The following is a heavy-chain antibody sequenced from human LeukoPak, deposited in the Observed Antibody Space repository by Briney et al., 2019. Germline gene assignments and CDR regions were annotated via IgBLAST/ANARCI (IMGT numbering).Heavy chain of an antibody. Sequence: SETLSLTCTVSGGSISSGSYYWSWIRQPAGKGLEWIGRICTSGSTNYNPSLKSRVTISVDTSKNQFSLKLSSVTAADTAVYYCARGDCSSTICYSPMDVWGKGTTVTVSS. D-gene: IGHD2-2*01. V-gene: IGHV4-61*02. CDR3: ARGDCSSTICYSPMDV. CDR1: GGSISSGSYY. CDR2: ICTSGST. J-gene: IGHJ6*03.